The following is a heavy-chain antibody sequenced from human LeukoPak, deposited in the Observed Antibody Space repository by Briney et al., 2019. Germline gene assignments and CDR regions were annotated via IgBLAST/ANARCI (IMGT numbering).Heavy chain of an antibody. Sequence: SGTLSLTCAVSGGSISSSNWWSWVRQPPGKGLEWIGSIYYSGSTYYNPSLKSRVTISVDTSSNQFSLKLSSVTAADTAVYYCARDQEVYCSSTSCWTYYFDYWGQGTLVTVSS. CDR2: IYYSGST. J-gene: IGHJ4*02. CDR1: GGSISSSNW. CDR3: ARDQEVYCSSTSCWTYYFDY. V-gene: IGHV4-4*02. D-gene: IGHD2-2*01.